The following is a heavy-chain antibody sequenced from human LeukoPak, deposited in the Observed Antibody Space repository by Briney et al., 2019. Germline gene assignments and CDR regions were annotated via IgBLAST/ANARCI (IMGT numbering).Heavy chain of an antibody. CDR1: GFTFSSYS. V-gene: IGHV3-21*01. J-gene: IGHJ3*02. CDR2: ISSSSSYI. Sequence: GGSLRLSCAASGFTFSSYSMNWVRQAPGKGLEWVSSISSSSSYIYYADSVKGRFTISRDNAKNSLYLQMNSLRAEDTAVYYCASSAAVTAFDIWGQGTMVTVSS. D-gene: IGHD2-2*01. CDR3: ASSAAVTAFDI.